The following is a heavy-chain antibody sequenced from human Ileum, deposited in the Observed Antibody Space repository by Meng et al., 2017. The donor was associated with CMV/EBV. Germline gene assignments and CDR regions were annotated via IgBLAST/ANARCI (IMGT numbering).Heavy chain of an antibody. V-gene: IGHV3-7*01. J-gene: IGHJ5*02. CDR3: VRDRRPNWFDP. CDR2: LKQDGSEK. Sequence: GGSLRLSCAASGFTLNAYYMHWVRQAPGKGLEWVGSLKQDGSEKDYVDSVRGRFTVSRDNARNTVYLQMNTLRAEDTALYYCVRDRRPNWFDPWGQGTLVTVSS. CDR1: GFTLNAYY.